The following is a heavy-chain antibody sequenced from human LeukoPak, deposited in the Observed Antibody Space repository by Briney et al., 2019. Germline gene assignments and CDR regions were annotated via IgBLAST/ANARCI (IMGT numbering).Heavy chain of an antibody. CDR1: GFTFSSYG. CDR3: AKESGYSSSRSEFDP. Sequence: GGSLRLSCAASGFTFSSYGMHWVRQAPGKGLEWVAFIRYDGSNKYYADSVKGRFTISRDNSKNTLYLQVNSLRAEDTAVYYCAKESGYSSSRSEFDPWGQGTLVTVSS. J-gene: IGHJ5*02. V-gene: IGHV3-30*02. D-gene: IGHD6-13*01. CDR2: IRYDGSNK.